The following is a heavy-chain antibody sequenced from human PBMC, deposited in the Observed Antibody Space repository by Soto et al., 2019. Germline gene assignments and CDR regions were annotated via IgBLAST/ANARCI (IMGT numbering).Heavy chain of an antibody. V-gene: IGHV5-51*01. CDR1: GYSFTSYW. CDR2: IYPGDSDT. D-gene: IGHD5-12*01. J-gene: IGHJ6*02. Sequence: GESLKISCKGSGYSFTSYWIGWVRQMPGKGLGWMGIIYPGDSDTRYSPSFQGQVAISADKSISTAYLQWSSLKASDTAMYYCARHSGYDYYYYGMDVWGQGTTVTVSS. CDR3: ARHSGYDYYYYGMDV.